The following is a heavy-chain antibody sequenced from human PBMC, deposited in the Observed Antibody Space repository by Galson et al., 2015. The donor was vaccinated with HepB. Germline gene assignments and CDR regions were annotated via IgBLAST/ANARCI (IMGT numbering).Heavy chain of an antibody. CDR1: GFILSNSD. V-gene: IGHV3-23*01. J-gene: IGHJ1*01. CDR2: IRGGGGTI. D-gene: IGHD3-16*01. CDR3: GRGEYGLGWPD. Sequence: SLRLSCAASGFILSNSDMNWVRQAPGKGLEWVSGIRGGGGTISYADSVKGRFTISRDSSKNTLDLQMDSLRAGDTAVYYCGRGEYGLGWPDWGQGILVTVSS.